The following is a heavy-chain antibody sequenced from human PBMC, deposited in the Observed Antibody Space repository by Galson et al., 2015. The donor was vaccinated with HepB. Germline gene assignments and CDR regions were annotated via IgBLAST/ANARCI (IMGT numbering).Heavy chain of an antibody. CDR1: GGTFSSYA. J-gene: IGHJ5*02. CDR3: AREAVTKGWFDP. V-gene: IGHV1-69*04. D-gene: IGHD4-17*01. Sequence: SVKVSCKASGGTFSSYAISWVRQAPGQGLEWMGRIIPILGIANYAQKFQGRVTITADESTSTAYMELSSLRSEDTAVYYCAREAVTKGWFDPWGQGTLVTVSS. CDR2: IIPILGIA.